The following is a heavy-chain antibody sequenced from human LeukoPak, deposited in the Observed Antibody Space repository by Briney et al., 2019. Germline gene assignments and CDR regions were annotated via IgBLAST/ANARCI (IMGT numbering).Heavy chain of an antibody. CDR1: GFTFSSYE. CDR2: ISSSGSTI. Sequence: GGSLRLSCAASGFTFSSYEMNWVRQAPGEGLEWVSYISSSGSTIYYADSVKGRFTISRDNAKNSLYLQMNSLRAEDTAVYYCARDRDRSGYHRLDVWGKGTTVTVSS. J-gene: IGHJ6*04. V-gene: IGHV3-48*03. CDR3: ARDRDRSGYHRLDV. D-gene: IGHD3-3*01.